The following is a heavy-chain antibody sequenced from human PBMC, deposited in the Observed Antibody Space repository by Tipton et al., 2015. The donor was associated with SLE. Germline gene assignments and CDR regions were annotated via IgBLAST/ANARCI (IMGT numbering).Heavy chain of an antibody. J-gene: IGHJ3*02. CDR1: GYTFTSYG. V-gene: IGHV1-69*13. Sequence: QSGAEVKKPGASVKVSCKASGYTFTSYGISWVRQAPGQGLEWMGGIIPIFATTNYAQKFQGRVTITADESTSTAYMELSSLRSEDTAVYYCARGPTYSGSYYAAFDIWGQGTMVTVSS. CDR3: ARGPTYSGSYYAAFDI. CDR2: IIPIFATT. D-gene: IGHD1-26*01.